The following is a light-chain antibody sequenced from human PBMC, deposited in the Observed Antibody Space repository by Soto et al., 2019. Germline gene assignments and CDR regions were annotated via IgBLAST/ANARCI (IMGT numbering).Light chain of an antibody. J-gene: IGKJ3*01. V-gene: IGKV1-9*01. CDR3: QQLNSYPLT. CDR2: AAS. CDR1: QGISSY. Sequence: IQLTQSPSSLSASVGDRVTITCRASQGISSYLAWYQQKPGKAPKLLIYAASTLQSGVPSRFSGSGSGTDFTLTISSPQPEDFATYSCQQLNSYPLTFGPGTKVDIK.